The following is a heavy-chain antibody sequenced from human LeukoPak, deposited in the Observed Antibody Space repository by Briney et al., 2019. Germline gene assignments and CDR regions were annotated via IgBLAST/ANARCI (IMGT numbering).Heavy chain of an antibody. Sequence: VASVKVSCKASGYTFTGYYMHWVRQAPGQGLEWMGSIHPKSGGTKYAQKFQGRVTVTRDTSISATYMELSRLTSDDTAVYYCAREGDPELFGFDYWGQGTLVTVSS. CDR1: GYTFTGYY. CDR3: AREGDPELFGFDY. J-gene: IGHJ4*02. D-gene: IGHD1-14*01. V-gene: IGHV1-2*02. CDR2: IHPKSGGT.